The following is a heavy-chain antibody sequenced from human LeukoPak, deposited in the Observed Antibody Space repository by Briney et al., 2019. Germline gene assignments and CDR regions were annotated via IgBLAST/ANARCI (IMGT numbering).Heavy chain of an antibody. Sequence: GGSLRLSCAASGFTFSSYSMKWVRQAPGKGLEWVSYISSTSNTVYYADSVKGRFTISRDNAKNSLYLQMISLRDEDTAMYYCARAPLSSSGHYNWGQGTLVTVSS. V-gene: IGHV3-48*02. D-gene: IGHD3-22*01. CDR3: ARAPLSSSGHYN. CDR1: GFTFSSYS. CDR2: ISSTSNTV. J-gene: IGHJ4*02.